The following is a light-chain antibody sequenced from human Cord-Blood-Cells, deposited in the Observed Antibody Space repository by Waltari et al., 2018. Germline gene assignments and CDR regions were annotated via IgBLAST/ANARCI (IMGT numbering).Light chain of an antibody. CDR3: AAWDDSLNGNWV. V-gene: IGLV1-44*01. CDR2: SNK. Sequence: QSVLTQPPSASGTPGQRVTISCSGSRPNIGSNTVNWYQQLPGTAPKLLIYSNKQRPSGVPDRFSGSKSGTSASLAISGLQSEDEADYYCAAWDDSLNGNWVFGGGTKLTVL. CDR1: RPNIGSNT. J-gene: IGLJ3*02.